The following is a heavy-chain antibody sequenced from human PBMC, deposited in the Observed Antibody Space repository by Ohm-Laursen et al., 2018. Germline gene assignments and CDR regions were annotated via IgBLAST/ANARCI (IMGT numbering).Heavy chain of an antibody. CDR3: ARVLDYQSLRFDP. CDR2: IISSGTTI. D-gene: IGHD2-2*01. CDR1: GFSFSTYT. J-gene: IGHJ5*02. V-gene: IGHV3-11*01. Sequence: SLRLSCAASGFSFSTYTMNWVRQAPGKGLEWVSYIISSGTTIYYADSVKGRFTISGDNAKNSLYLQMNSLTVEDTAVYYCARVLDYQSLRFDPWGQGTLVTVSS.